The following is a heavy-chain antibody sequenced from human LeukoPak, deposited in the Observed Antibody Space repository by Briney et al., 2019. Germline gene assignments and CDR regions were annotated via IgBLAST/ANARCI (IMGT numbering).Heavy chain of an antibody. CDR3: AREGGPHYDPNDAFDI. V-gene: IGHV3-21*01. CDR2: FGTMSGHT. CDR1: GLTSFNSNT. D-gene: IGHD3-22*01. J-gene: IGHJ3*02. Sequence: GGSLRLSCAASGLTSFNSNTFNWVRQAPGKGLEWVSSFGTMSGHTYYADSVRGRFTMSSDSAKNSLYLQMNSLRAEDTAVYYCAREGGPHYDPNDAFDIWGQGTMVTVSS.